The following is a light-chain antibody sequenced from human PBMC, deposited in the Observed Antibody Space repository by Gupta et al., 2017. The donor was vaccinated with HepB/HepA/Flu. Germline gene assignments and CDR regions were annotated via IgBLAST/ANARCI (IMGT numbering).Light chain of an antibody. CDR3: QQSDSTSKS. J-gene: IGKJ1*01. CDR1: QNIHNY. CDR2: AAS. Sequence: DIKMTQSPSSLSASVEDRVTITCRASQNIHNYVNWYQQKPGKAPNLLIYAASNLQSGVPSRFSGSGSGTDFTLTISRLQPEDVATYYCQQSDSTSKSFGQGTKVEIK. V-gene: IGKV1-39*01.